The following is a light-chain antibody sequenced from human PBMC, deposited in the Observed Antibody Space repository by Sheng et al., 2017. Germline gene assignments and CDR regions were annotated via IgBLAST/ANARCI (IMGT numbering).Light chain of an antibody. V-gene: IGLV1-47*01. J-gene: IGLJ1*01. CDR3: QSYDSSLNGSGV. CDR2: MTD. Sequence: QSVLTQPPSVSGTPGQRVTISCSGSSSNIEGNYVYWYQQLPGTAPKLLLYMTDQRPSGVLDRFSGSISGTSASLVIRGLQSEDEADYYCQSYDSSLNGSGVFGTGTKVTVL. CDR1: SSNIEGNY.